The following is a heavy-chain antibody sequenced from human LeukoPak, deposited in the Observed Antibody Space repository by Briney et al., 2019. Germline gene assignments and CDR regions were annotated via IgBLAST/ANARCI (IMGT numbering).Heavy chain of an antibody. CDR3: ARRAWFGEPIPAFDY. CDR1: GFTFSSYS. J-gene: IGHJ4*02. Sequence: AGGSLRLSCAASGFTFSSYSMNWVRQAPGKGLEWVSSISSSSYIYYADSVKGRFTISRDDAKNSLYLQMNSLRAEDTAVYYCARRAWFGEPIPAFDYWGQGTLVTVSS. D-gene: IGHD3-10*01. V-gene: IGHV3-21*01. CDR2: ISSSSYI.